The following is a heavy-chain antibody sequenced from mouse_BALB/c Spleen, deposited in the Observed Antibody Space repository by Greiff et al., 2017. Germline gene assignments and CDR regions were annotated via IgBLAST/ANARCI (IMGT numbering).Heavy chain of an antibody. CDR2: IDPENGNT. D-gene: IGHD2-14*01. CDR3: ARGYGGWFAY. CDR1: GFNINDYY. Sequence: EVQLQQSGAELVRPGALVKLSCKASGFNINDYYMHWVKQRPEQGLEWIGWIDPENGNTIYDPKFQGKASITADTSSNTAYLQLSSLTSEDTAVYYCARGYGGWFAYWGQGTLVTVSA. J-gene: IGHJ3*01. V-gene: IGHV14-1*02.